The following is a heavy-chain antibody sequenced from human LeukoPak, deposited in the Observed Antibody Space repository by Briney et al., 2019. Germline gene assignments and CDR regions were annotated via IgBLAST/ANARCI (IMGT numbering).Heavy chain of an antibody. CDR2: IYYSGST. Sequence: PSETLSLTCTVSGGSVSSGSYYWSWIRQPPGKGLEWIGYIYYSGSTNYNPSLKSRVTISVDTSKNQFSLKLSSVTAADTAVYYCASSGIAVADYWGQGTLVTVSS. CDR1: GGSVSSGSYY. CDR3: ASSGIAVADY. D-gene: IGHD6-19*01. V-gene: IGHV4-61*01. J-gene: IGHJ4*02.